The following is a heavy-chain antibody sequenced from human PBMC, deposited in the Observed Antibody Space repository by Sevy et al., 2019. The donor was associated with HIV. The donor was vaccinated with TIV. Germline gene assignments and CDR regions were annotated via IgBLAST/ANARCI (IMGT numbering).Heavy chain of an antibody. V-gene: IGHV3-23*01. Sequence: GGSLRLSCAASGFTFSRYAMNWVRQAPGKGLEWVSGISGSGGSGDKTNYADSVKGRFTISRDDSKKSLYLQLNSLRAEDTAIYYCARKYDSSGYFDYWGQGTLVTVSS. CDR1: GFTFSRYA. CDR2: ISGSGGSGDKT. D-gene: IGHD3-22*01. CDR3: ARKYDSSGYFDY. J-gene: IGHJ4*02.